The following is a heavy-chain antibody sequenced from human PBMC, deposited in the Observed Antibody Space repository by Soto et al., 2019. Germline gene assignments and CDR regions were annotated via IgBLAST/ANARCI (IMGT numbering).Heavy chain of an antibody. J-gene: IGHJ4*02. D-gene: IGHD3-10*01. CDR2: ISAYNGNT. CDR3: ARSLLWFGELSAAIDY. CDR1: GYTFTSYG. V-gene: IGHV1-18*01. Sequence: QVKLVQSGAEVKKPGASVKVSCKASGYTFTSYGISWVRQAPGQGLEGMGWISAYNGNTNYAQKLQGRATMTTDTTTSTAYMELRSLRSDDTAVYYCARSLLWFGELSAAIDYWGQGTLVTVSS.